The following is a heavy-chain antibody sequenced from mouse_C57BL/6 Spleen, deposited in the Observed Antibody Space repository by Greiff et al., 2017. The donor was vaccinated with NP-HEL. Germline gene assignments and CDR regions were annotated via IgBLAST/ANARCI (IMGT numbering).Heavy chain of an antibody. CDR3: AREAPYEGAMDY. J-gene: IGHJ4*01. V-gene: IGHV3-6*01. D-gene: IGHD1-1*01. CDR1: GYSITSGYY. Sequence: EVQLQESGPGLVKPSQSLSLTCSVTGYSITSGYYWNWIRQFPGNKLEWMGYISYDGSNNYNPSLKNRISITRDTSKNQFFLKLNSVTTEDTATYYCAREAPYEGAMDYWGQGTSVTVSS. CDR2: ISYDGSN.